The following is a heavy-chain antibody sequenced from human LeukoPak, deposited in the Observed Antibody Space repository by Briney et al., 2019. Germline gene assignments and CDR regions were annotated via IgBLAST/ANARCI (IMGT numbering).Heavy chain of an antibody. V-gene: IGHV1-58*02. CDR2: IVVGSGNT. J-gene: IGHJ4*02. CDR3: ARGGGAVAGTAPIYYFDY. D-gene: IGHD6-19*01. Sequence: GTSVKVSCKASGFTFTSSAMQWVRQARGQRLEWIGWIVVGSGNTNYAQKFLGRVTMTRDTSTSTVYMELSSLRSEDTAVYYCARGGGAVAGTAPIYYFDYWGQGTLVTVSS. CDR1: GFTFTSSA.